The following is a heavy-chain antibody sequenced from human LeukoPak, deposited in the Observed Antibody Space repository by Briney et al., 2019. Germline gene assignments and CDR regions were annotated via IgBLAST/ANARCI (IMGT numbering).Heavy chain of an antibody. CDR3: ARELNWNLDY. D-gene: IGHD1-1*01. CDR1: GFTFSDYY. CDR2: ITSSGSTI. J-gene: IGHJ4*02. V-gene: IGHV3-11*04. Sequence: TSGGSLRLSCAASGFTFSDYYMNWIRQAPGKGLEWVSYITSSGSTIYYADSVKGRFTISRDNAKNTLYLQMNSLRAEDTAVYYCARELNWNLDYWGQGTLVTVSS.